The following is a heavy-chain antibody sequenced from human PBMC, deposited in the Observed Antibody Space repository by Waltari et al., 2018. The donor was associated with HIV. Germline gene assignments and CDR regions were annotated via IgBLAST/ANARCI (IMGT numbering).Heavy chain of an antibody. CDR1: GGSFSGYY. D-gene: IGHD6-19*01. CDR2: VNHVGRT. Sequence: QVHLEQWGTGLLRPSETLSLTCAVYGGSFSGYYWSWIRQSPGRGLEWIGEVNHVGRTNYSPSLKGRVTVSVDTSKNQFLLTMRSVTAADTAVYYCARDSAPGLAVDDDDGEFFYYGLDVWGQGTTVTVSS. V-gene: IGHV4-34*01. CDR3: ARDSAPGLAVDDDDGEFFYYGLDV. J-gene: IGHJ6*01.